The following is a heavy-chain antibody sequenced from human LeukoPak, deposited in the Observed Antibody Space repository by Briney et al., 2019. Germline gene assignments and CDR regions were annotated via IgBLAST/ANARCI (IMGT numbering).Heavy chain of an antibody. J-gene: IGHJ4*02. D-gene: IGHD3-9*01. V-gene: IGHV6-1*01. CDR3: ARAYYDISTGYLDY. CDR1: GDSVSSKSAA. CDR2: TYYRSKWYN. Sequence: QSQTLSLTCAISGDSVSSKSAAWNWIRQSPSRGLEWLGRTYYRSKWYNDYTVSVKSRISVNPDTTKNQFSLQLSSVTPEDTAVYYCARAYYDISTGYLDYWGQGTLVTVSP.